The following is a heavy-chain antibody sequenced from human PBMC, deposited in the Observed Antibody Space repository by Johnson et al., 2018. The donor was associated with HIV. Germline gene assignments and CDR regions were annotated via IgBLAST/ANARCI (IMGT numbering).Heavy chain of an antibody. Sequence: QVQLVESGGGVVQPGRSLRLSCAASGFTFSNYAMYWVRQAPGQGLEWVALISYDGSNKDSADSVKGRVTISRDNSKNTLYLQMNSLRAEDTAVYYCAKDKSYGDLRDAFDIWGQGTMVTVSS. D-gene: IGHD4-17*01. J-gene: IGHJ3*02. V-gene: IGHV3-30*04. CDR1: GFTFSNYA. CDR3: AKDKSYGDLRDAFDI. CDR2: ISYDGSNK.